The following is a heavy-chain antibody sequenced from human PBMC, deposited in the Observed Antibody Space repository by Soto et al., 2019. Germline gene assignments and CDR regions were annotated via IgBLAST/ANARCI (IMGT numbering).Heavy chain of an antibody. CDR1: GGYISSYY. D-gene: IGHD2-2*01. CDR2: IYYSGST. Sequence: SETLSLTCTVSGGYISSYYWRWIRKPPGKGLEWIGYIYYSGSTNYNPSLKSRVNISVDTSKSQFSLKLSSVTAADTAVYYCARSSVVPAAMTNYFDYWGQGTLVTVSS. CDR3: ARSSVVPAAMTNYFDY. V-gene: IGHV4-59*01. J-gene: IGHJ4*02.